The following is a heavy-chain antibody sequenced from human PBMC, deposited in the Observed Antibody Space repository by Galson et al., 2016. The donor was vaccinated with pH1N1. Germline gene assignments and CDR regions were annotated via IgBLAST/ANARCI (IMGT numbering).Heavy chain of an antibody. CDR3: ARGDYDIFDGSHKTWYFDL. J-gene: IGHJ2*01. CDR2: IDPSGVTT. Sequence: SVKVSCKASGYTFSSFYMHWVRQAPGQGHEWMGIIDPSGVTTIYAQKFQGRVTLTRDTSTRTVYMELTSLRSEDTAVYFCARGDYDIFDGSHKTWYFDLWGRGTLVTVSS. D-gene: IGHD3-9*01. CDR1: GYTFSSFY. V-gene: IGHV1-46*01.